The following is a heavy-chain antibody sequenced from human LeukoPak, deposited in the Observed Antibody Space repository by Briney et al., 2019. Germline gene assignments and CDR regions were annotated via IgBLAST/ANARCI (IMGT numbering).Heavy chain of an antibody. D-gene: IGHD2-15*01. V-gene: IGHV1-46*01. CDR2: INPSGGST. CDR1: GYTFTSYY. J-gene: IGHJ4*02. Sequence: GASVKVSCKASGYTFTSYYMHWVRQAPGQGLEWMGVINPSGGSTSYAQKFQGRVTMTRDTSTSTVYMELSSLRSEDTAVYYCARVECSGGSCYHSSVFDYWGQGTLVTVSS. CDR3: ARVECSGGSCYHSSVFDY.